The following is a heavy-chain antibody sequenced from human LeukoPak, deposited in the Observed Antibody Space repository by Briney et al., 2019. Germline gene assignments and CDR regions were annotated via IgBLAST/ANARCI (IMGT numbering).Heavy chain of an antibody. D-gene: IGHD4-17*01. J-gene: IGHJ4*02. CDR1: GGSISSYY. Sequence: PSETLSLTCTVSGGSISSYYWSWIRQPPGKGLEWIGYIYYSGSTNYNPSLKSRVTISVDTSKNQFSLKLSSVTAADTAVYYCARGDYGDYVFSYWGQGTLVTVSS. V-gene: IGHV4-59*01. CDR2: IYYSGST. CDR3: ARGDYGDYVFSY.